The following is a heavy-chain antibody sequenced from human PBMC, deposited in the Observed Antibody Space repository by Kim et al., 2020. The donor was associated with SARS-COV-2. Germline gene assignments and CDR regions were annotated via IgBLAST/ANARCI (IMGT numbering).Heavy chain of an antibody. D-gene: IGHD4-17*01. CDR1: GFTFSGSA. CDR3: TRDGGHFDF. J-gene: IGHJ4*02. V-gene: IGHV3-73*01. Sequence: GGSLRLSCAASGFTFSGSAIHWVRQASGKGLEWVGRIRSKPNNYATAYAASVKGRFNISRDDSKNTAYLQMNSLKTEDTAVYYCTRDGGHFDFWGQGTLVTVSS. CDR2: IRSKPNNYAT.